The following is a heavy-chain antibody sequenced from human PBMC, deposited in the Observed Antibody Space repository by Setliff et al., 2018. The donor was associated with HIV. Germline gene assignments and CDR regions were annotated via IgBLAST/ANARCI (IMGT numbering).Heavy chain of an antibody. CDR2: IFYSGST. D-gene: IGHD3-10*01. Sequence: TSETLSLTCTVSGGSVSTGNYYWNWIRLPPGKGLEWIGYIFYSGSTNYNPSLKSRVTISVDTSKNQSSLRLNSVTAADTAIYYCTRRGADSYYPRPLDVWGKGTTVTVSS. CDR1: GGSVSTGNYY. V-gene: IGHV4-61*01. J-gene: IGHJ6*04. CDR3: TRRGADSYYPRPLDV.